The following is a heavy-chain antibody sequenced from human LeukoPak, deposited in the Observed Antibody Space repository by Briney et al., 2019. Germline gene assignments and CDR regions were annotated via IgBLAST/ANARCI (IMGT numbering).Heavy chain of an antibody. Sequence: GASAKVSCKASGYTFTGYYMHWVRQAPGQGLEWMGWINPNSGGTNYAQKFQGRVTMTRDTSISTAYMELSRLRSDDTAVYYCARSIHFDWLFDYWGQGTLVTVSS. V-gene: IGHV1-2*02. J-gene: IGHJ4*02. CDR1: GYTFTGYY. D-gene: IGHD3-9*01. CDR2: INPNSGGT. CDR3: ARSIHFDWLFDY.